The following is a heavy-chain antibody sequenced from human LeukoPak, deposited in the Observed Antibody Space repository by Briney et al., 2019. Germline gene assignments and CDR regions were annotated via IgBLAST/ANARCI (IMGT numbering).Heavy chain of an antibody. Sequence: SETLSLTCAVSGGSISSYYWSWIRQPPGKGLEWIGYIYYSGSTNYNPSLKSRVTISVDTSKNQFSLKLSSVTAADTAVYYCARGFVSYYYDSSGYLDYWGQGTLVTVSS. CDR2: IYYSGST. CDR1: GGSISSYY. J-gene: IGHJ4*02. CDR3: ARGFVSYYYDSSGYLDY. V-gene: IGHV4-59*01. D-gene: IGHD3-22*01.